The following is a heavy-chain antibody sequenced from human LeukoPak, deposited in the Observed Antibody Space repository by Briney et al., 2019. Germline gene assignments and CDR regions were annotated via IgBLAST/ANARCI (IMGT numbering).Heavy chain of an antibody. Sequence: GASVKVSRKASGYTFTGYYMHWVRQAPGQGLEWMGWINPNSGGTNYAQKFQGRVTMTRDTSISTAYMELSRLRSDDTAVYYCARDPGSYFYYYYGMDVWGQGTTVTVSS. CDR3: ARDPGSYFYYYYGMDV. J-gene: IGHJ6*02. CDR2: INPNSGGT. V-gene: IGHV1-2*02. D-gene: IGHD1-26*01. CDR1: GYTFTGYY.